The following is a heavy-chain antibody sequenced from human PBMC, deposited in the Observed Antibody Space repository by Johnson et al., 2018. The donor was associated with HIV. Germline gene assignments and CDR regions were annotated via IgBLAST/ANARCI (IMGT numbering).Heavy chain of an antibody. CDR1: GFTFSSYD. D-gene: IGHD6-6*01. Sequence: VQLVESGGGLVQPGRSLKLSCAASGFTFSSYDMHWVRQATGKGLEWVSAIGTAGDTYYPGSVKGRFTISRENAKNSLYLQMNSLRAGDTAGYCCARVRQLGRGDAFDIWGQGTMVTVSS. J-gene: IGHJ3*02. V-gene: IGHV3-13*01. CDR3: ARVRQLGRGDAFDI. CDR2: IGTAGDT.